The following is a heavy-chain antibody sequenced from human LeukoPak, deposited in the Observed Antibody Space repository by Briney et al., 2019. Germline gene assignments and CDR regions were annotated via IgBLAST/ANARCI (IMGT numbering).Heavy chain of an antibody. V-gene: IGHV4-61*01. Sequence: SETLSLTCTVSGGSVSSGSYYWSWIRQPPGKGLEWIGYIYYSGSTNYNPSLKSRVTISVDTSKNQFSLKLSSVTAADTAVYYCAGDHGDYADYWGQGTLVTVSS. CDR1: GGSVSSGSYY. CDR2: IYYSGST. CDR3: AGDHGDYADY. D-gene: IGHD4-17*01. J-gene: IGHJ4*02.